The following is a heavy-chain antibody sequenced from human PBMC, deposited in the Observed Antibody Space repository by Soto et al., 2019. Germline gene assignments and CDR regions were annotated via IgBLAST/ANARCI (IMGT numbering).Heavy chain of an antibody. CDR2: IWYDGSNK. J-gene: IGHJ4*02. CDR1: GFTFSSYG. V-gene: IGHV3-33*01. D-gene: IGHD2-15*01. CDR3: ARDKSAALAVFDY. Sequence: GGSLRLSCAASGFTFSSYGMHWVRQAPGKGLEWVAVIWYDGSNKYYADSVKGRFTISRDNSKNTLYLQMNSLRAEDTAVYYCARDKSAALAVFDYWGQGTLVTVSS.